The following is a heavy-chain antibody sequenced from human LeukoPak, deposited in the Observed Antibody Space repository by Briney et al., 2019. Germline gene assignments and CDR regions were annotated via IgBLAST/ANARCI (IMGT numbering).Heavy chain of an antibody. CDR3: AELGITMIGGV. CDR2: ISDSSLTI. J-gene: IGHJ6*03. D-gene: IGHD3-10*02. V-gene: IGHV3-48*01. Sequence: GGSLRPSCAASGFTFSSNSMNWVRQAPGKGLEWISYISDSSLTIYYADSVKGRFTISRDNAKNSLYLQMNSLRAEDTAVYYCAELGITMIGGVWGKGTTVTISS. CDR1: GFTFSSNS.